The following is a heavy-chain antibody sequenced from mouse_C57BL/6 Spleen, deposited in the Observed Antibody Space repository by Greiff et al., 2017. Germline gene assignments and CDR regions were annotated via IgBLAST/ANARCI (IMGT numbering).Heavy chain of an antibody. CDR1: GYTFTSYW. J-gene: IGHJ4*01. CDR2: IDPSDSYT. D-gene: IGHD1-1*01. Sequence: QVQLQQPGAELVRPGTSVKLSCKASGYTFTSYWMHWVKQRPGQGLEWIGVIDPSDSYTNYNQKFKGKATLTVDTSSSTAYMQLSRLTSEDSAVYYCARKPYYGSSYKAMDYWGQGTSVTVSS. CDR3: ARKPYYGSSYKAMDY. V-gene: IGHV1-59*01.